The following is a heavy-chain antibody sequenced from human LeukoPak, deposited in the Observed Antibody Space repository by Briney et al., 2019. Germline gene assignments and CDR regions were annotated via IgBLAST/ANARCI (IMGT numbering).Heavy chain of an antibody. V-gene: IGHV3-74*01. CDR1: GFTFSKYW. CDR3: ATKQWLAPPPDS. J-gene: IGHJ4*02. D-gene: IGHD6-19*01. CDR2: INTDGTVT. Sequence: GGSLRLSCAASGFTFSKYWMLWVRHAPGKGLESVSRINTDGTVTTYADSVKGRFTVSRDNADNTMFLQMNSVRDEDTAVYYCATKQWLAPPPDSWGQGTPVTVSS.